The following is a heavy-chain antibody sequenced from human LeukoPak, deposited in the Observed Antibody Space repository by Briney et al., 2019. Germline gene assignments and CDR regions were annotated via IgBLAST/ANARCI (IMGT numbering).Heavy chain of an antibody. J-gene: IGHJ4*02. CDR3: AKVVSKLGYCSGGSCYSSLHSNNY. CDR1: GFTFSSYA. Sequence: PGGSLRLSCAASGFTFSSYAMSWVRQAPGKGLEWVSAISGSGGSTYYADSVKGRFTISRDNSKNTLYLQMNSLRAEDTAVYYCAKVVSKLGYCSGGSCYSSLHSNNYWGQGTLVTVSS. V-gene: IGHV3-23*01. D-gene: IGHD2-15*01. CDR2: ISGSGGST.